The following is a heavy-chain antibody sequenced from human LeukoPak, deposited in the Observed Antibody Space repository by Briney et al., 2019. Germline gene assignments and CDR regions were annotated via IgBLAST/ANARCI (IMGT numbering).Heavy chain of an antibody. CDR3: ARVFYDSSARGNHFDY. V-gene: IGHV3-21*01. Sequence: GGSLRLSCAASGFTFRSYSMNWVRQAPGKGLEWVSSISSSGSYIYYAESVKGRFTISRDNAKNSLYLQVNSLRAEDTAVYYCARVFYDSSARGNHFDYWGQGTLATVSS. CDR1: GFTFRSYS. J-gene: IGHJ4*02. CDR2: ISSSGSYI. D-gene: IGHD3-22*01.